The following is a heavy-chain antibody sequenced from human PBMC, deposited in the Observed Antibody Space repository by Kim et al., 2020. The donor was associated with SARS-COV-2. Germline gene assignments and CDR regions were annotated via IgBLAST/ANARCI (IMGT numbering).Heavy chain of an antibody. D-gene: IGHD3-3*01. V-gene: IGHV1-69*13. CDR2: RCAMIVTR. J-gene: IGHJ2*01. CDR3: SRGGGAGVSARSYPWYFDL. Sequence: SVKVSCKASGGSLISDTITRVRQAPGQGRDGIGVRCAMIVTRNYGQKFEDRMTISANESMNTVYMEVSSLRSEDTAFYYCSRGGGAGVSARSYPWYFDLWGRGTLVTVSS. CDR1: GGSLISDT.